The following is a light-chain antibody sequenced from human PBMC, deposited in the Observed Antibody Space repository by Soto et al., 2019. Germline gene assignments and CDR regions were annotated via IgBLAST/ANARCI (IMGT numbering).Light chain of an antibody. J-gene: IGLJ2*01. Sequence: QTVVTQEPSFSVSPGGTVTLTCGLSSGSVSTSYYPSWYQQTPGQPPRTLIYSTNTRSSGVPGRFSGSILGNKAALTITGAQADDEADYFCASWDDSLNGPVFGGGTKVTVL. CDR1: SGSVSTSYY. CDR3: ASWDDSLNGPV. V-gene: IGLV8-61*01. CDR2: STN.